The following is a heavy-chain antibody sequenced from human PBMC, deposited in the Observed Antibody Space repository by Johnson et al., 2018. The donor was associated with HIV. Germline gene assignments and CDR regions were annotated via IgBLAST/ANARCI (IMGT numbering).Heavy chain of an antibody. V-gene: IGHV3-30*18. CDR1: GFTFSDYG. J-gene: IGHJ3*01. CDR2: ISYSGSDT. D-gene: IGHD5-18*01. Sequence: QVQLVESGGGVVQPGRSLRLSCAASGFTFSDYGMHWVRQAPGKGLEWVAFISYSGSDTYYVDSVKGRFTVSRDNSENTLFLQMNSLRDEDTAVYYCAKERTAMVTPFDAWGQGTRVTVSS. CDR3: AKERTAMVTPFDA.